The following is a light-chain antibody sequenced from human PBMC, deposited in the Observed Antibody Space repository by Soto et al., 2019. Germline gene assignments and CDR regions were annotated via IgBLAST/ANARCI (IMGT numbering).Light chain of an antibody. CDR3: SSYAVSNNLYA. J-gene: IGLJ1*01. CDR2: EVS. CDR1: SSDVGGYNY. Sequence: QSALTQPPSAFGSPGQSVTISCTGTSSDVGGYNYVSWYQQHPGKAPKLMIYEVSKRPSGVPDRFSGSKSGNTASLTVSGLQAEDEADYYCSSYAVSNNLYAFGTGTKLTVL. V-gene: IGLV2-8*01.